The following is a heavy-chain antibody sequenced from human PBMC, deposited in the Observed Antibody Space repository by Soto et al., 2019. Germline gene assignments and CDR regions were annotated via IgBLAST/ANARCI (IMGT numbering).Heavy chain of an antibody. CDR2: IYPGDSDT. CDR3: ARLYSSSSYGMDV. D-gene: IGHD6-6*01. CDR1: GYSVTSYW. J-gene: IGHJ6*02. Sequence: PGESLKRSGEGSGYSVTSYWIGGVRQMPGKGLEWMGIIYPGDSDTRYSPSFQGQVTISADKSISTAYLQWSSLKASDTAMYYCARLYSSSSYGMDVWGQGTTVTVSS. V-gene: IGHV5-51*01.